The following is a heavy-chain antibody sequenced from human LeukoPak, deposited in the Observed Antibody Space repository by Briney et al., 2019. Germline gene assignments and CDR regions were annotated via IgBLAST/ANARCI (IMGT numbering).Heavy chain of an antibody. D-gene: IGHD1-26*01. CDR1: GYSFTNYW. CDR3: ARSGSLGTFDI. Sequence: GESLKISCKGSGYSFTNYWIGGVRQMPGESLEWMGIIYPGDSDTRYSPSFQGQVTISADKAISTAYLQWSGLKASDTAIYYCARSGSLGTFDIWGQGTMVTVSS. V-gene: IGHV5-51*01. J-gene: IGHJ3*02. CDR2: IYPGDSDT.